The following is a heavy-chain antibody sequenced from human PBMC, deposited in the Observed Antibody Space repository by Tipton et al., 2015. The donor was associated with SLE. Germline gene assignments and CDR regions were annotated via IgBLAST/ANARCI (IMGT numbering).Heavy chain of an antibody. J-gene: IGHJ4*02. CDR2: IYHSGST. D-gene: IGHD1-1*01. CDR3: ARVEDNWTLGPYYFDY. CDR1: GYSISSGYY. Sequence: TLSLTCAVSGYSISSGYYWGWTRQPPGKGVEWIGSIYHSGSTCYNPSPKSRVTISVDTSKNQFSLKLSSVTAADTAVYYCARVEDNWTLGPYYFDYWGQGTLVTVSS. V-gene: IGHV4-38-2*01.